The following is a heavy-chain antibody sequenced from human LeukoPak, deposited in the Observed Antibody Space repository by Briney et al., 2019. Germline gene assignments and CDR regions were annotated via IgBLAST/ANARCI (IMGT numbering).Heavy chain of an antibody. CDR2: IWYDGSNK. J-gene: IGHJ4*02. CDR3: ARVDPLGPPDY. CDR1: GFTLSSYG. D-gene: IGHD3/OR15-3a*01. Sequence: GGSLRLSCAASGFTLSSYGMHWVRQAPGKGLEWVAVIWYDGSNKYYADSVKGRFTISRDNSKNTLYLQMNSLRAEDTAVYYCARVDPLGPPDYWGQGTLVTVSS. V-gene: IGHV3-33*01.